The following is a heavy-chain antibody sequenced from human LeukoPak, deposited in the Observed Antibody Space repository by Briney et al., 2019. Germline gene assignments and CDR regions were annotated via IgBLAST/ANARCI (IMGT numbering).Heavy chain of an antibody. Sequence: HPGGSLRLSCAASGFTFSSYWMSWVRQAPGKGLGWVANIKQDGSEKYYVDSVKGRFTISRDNAKKSLYLQMNSPRAEDTAVYYCAREPNHMDVWGKGTTVTVSS. CDR3: AREPNHMDV. D-gene: IGHD1-14*01. CDR1: GFTFSSYW. CDR2: IKQDGSEK. V-gene: IGHV3-7*01. J-gene: IGHJ6*03.